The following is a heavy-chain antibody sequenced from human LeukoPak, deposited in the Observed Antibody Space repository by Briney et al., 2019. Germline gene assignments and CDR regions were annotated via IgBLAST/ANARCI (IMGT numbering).Heavy chain of an antibody. CDR2: IYYSGST. CDR3: ARKQQLGAWFDP. V-gene: IGHV4-31*03. J-gene: IGHJ5*02. CDR1: GGSISSGGYY. D-gene: IGHD6-13*01. Sequence: SETLSLTCTVSGGSISSGGYYWSWIRQHPGKGLEWIGYIYYSGSTYYNPSLKSRVTISVDTSKNQFSLELSSVTAADTAVYYCARKQQLGAWFDPWGQGTLVTLSS.